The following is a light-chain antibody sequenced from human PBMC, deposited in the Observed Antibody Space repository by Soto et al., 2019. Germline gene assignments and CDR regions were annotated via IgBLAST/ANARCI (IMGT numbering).Light chain of an antibody. Sequence: EIVMTQSPGTLSVSPGERATLSCRASQSVSSNLAWYQQRPGQAPRLLIYGASTRATAIPARFSGSGSGTEFTLTISSLQSEDFAVYYCQQYNNWPETFGQGTKLEI. J-gene: IGKJ2*01. V-gene: IGKV3-15*01. CDR1: QSVSSN. CDR3: QQYNNWPET. CDR2: GAS.